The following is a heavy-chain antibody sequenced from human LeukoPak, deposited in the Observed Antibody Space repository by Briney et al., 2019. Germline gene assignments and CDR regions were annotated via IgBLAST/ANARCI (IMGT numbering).Heavy chain of an antibody. CDR3: ARDPFV. CDR2: IYSSGST. CDR1: GGSISSGTYY. Sequence: SETLSLTCTVSGGSISSGTYYWTWIRQPPGRGLEWIGHIYSSGSTDYNPSLKSRVTISVDTSRNQFSLQLSSVTAADTAVYYCARDPFVWGQGTLVTVSS. D-gene: IGHD3-16*01. J-gene: IGHJ1*01. V-gene: IGHV4-61*01.